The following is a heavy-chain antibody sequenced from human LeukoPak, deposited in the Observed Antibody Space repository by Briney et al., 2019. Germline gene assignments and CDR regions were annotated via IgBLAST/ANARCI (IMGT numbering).Heavy chain of an antibody. CDR2: IGSGGDT. V-gene: IGHV3-13*01. J-gene: IGHJ2*01. CDR3: VREISQGAAVGKYNWYFDL. Sequence: PWGSLSLSCAASGFTFSTSDWHWVRQGPGKSLEWVSAIGSGGDTNYSDSVKGRSTISREKAKNPLYLQMNSLRAGDTAVYYCVREISQGAAVGKYNWYFDLWGRGTPVTVSS. CDR1: GFTFSTSD. D-gene: IGHD6-13*01.